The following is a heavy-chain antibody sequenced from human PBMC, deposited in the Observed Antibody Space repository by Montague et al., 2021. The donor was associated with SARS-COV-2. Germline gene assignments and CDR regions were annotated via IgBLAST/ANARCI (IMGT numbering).Heavy chain of an antibody. V-gene: IGHV4-39*01. CDR2: IYYSGST. J-gene: IGHJ6*02. CDR1: GGSISSSIYY. CDR3: AIEVGAMVYFYGMDV. Sequence: SETLSLTCTVAGGSISSSIYYWGWIRQPPGKGLEWIGSIYYSGSTYYNPSPKSRVTISVDTSKNQFSLKPSSVTAADTSVYYCAIEVGAMVYFYGMDVWGQGATVTVSS. D-gene: IGHD1-26*01.